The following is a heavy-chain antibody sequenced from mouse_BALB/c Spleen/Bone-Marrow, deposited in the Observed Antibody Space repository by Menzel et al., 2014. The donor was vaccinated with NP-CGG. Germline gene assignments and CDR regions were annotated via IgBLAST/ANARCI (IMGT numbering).Heavy chain of an antibody. CDR2: IHPSDSET. CDR1: GYSFTNYW. Sequence: VQLVESGAELVRPGASVKLSCKASGYSFTNYWMNWVKQRPGQGLEWIGMIHPSDSETRLNQKFKDKATLTADKSSSTAYMQLSSPTSEDSAVYYCARFGNYEGFTYWGQGTLVTVSA. CDR3: ARFGNYEGFTY. V-gene: IGHV1-74*01. D-gene: IGHD2-1*01. J-gene: IGHJ3*01.